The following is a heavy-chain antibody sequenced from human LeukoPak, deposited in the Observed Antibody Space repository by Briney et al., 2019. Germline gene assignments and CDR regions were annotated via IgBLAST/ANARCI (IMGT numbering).Heavy chain of an antibody. D-gene: IGHD2-15*01. CDR1: GGAISSHY. V-gene: IGHV4-59*11. J-gene: IGHJ6*03. Sequence: SETLSLTCTVSGGAISSHYWSWIRQPPGKGLEWIGYIYYSGSTNYNPSLKGRVTISVDTSKNQFSLKLSSVTAADTAVYYCARGSRCSGGSCYAYYYYMDVWGKGTTVTVSS. CDR2: IYYSGST. CDR3: ARGSRCSGGSCYAYYYYMDV.